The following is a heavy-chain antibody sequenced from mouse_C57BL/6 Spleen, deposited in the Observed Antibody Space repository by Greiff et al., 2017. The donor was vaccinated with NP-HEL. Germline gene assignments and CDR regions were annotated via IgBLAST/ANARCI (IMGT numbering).Heavy chain of an antibody. J-gene: IGHJ3*01. D-gene: IGHD2-3*01. CDR1: GFNIKDDY. V-gene: IGHV14-4*01. CDR3: TTGGWSLFAY. CDR2: IDPENGDT. Sequence: VQLQQSGAELVRPGASVKLSCTASGFNIKDDYMHWVKQRPEQGLEWIGWIDPENGDTEYASKFQGKTTITADTSSNTAYLQLSSLTSEDTAVYYCTTGGWSLFAYWGQGTLVTVSA.